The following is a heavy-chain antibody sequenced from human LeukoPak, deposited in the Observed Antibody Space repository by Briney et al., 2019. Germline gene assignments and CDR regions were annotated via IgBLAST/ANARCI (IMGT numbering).Heavy chain of an antibody. CDR2: INPNSGGT. J-gene: IGHJ5*02. V-gene: IGHV1-2*02. CDR1: GYTFTGYY. CDR3: ARGREQWPVPPLDP. D-gene: IGHD6-19*01. Sequence: ASVKVSCKASGYTFTGYYMHWVRQAPGQGLGWIGWINPNSGGTNYAQKFQGRVTMTRDTSISTAYMELSRLRSDDTAVYYCARGREQWPVPPLDPWGQGTLVTVSS.